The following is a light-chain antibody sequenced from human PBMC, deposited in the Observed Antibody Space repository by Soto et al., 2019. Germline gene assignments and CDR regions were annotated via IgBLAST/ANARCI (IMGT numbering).Light chain of an antibody. CDR1: SSDVGSYNL. CDR3: CSYAGSGIVI. CDR2: EVS. J-gene: IGLJ2*01. V-gene: IGLV2-23*02. Sequence: QSALTQPASGSGSPEQSITISCTGTSSDVGSYNLVSWYQQHPGKVHKLMIYEVSKRPSGVSNRFSGSKFGNTASLTISGLQAEDEADYYCCSYAGSGIVIFGGGTKLTVL.